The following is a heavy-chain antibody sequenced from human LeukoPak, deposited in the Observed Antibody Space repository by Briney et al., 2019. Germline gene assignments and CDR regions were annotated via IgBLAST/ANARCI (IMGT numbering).Heavy chain of an antibody. CDR3: ARLELPNYYFDY. CDR1: GGSISSGGYY. Sequence: PSETLSLTCTVSGGSISSGGYYWSWIRQPPGKGLEWIGYIYHSGSTYYNPSLKSRVTISVDRSKNQFSLKLSSVTAADTAVYYCARLELPNYYFDYWGQGTLVTVSS. D-gene: IGHD1-26*01. V-gene: IGHV4-30-2*01. CDR2: IYHSGST. J-gene: IGHJ4*02.